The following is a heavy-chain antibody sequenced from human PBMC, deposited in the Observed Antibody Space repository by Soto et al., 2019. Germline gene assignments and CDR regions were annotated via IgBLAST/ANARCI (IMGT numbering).Heavy chain of an antibody. Sequence: QVQLVESGGGVVQPGRSLRLSCAASGFTFSSYAMHWVRQAPGKGLEWVAVISYDGSNKYYADSVKGRFTISRDNSKNTLYLQMNSLRAEDTAVYYCARAAPIYGSGRDGMDVWGQGTTVTVSS. CDR3: ARAAPIYGSGRDGMDV. CDR2: ISYDGSNK. D-gene: IGHD3-10*01. J-gene: IGHJ6*02. CDR1: GFTFSSYA. V-gene: IGHV3-30-3*01.